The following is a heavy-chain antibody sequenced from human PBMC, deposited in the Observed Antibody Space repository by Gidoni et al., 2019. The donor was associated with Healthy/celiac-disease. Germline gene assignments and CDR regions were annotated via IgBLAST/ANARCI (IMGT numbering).Heavy chain of an antibody. Sequence: QVQLVQSGAEVMKPGGWVKVSCKASGGPFSSSAISWVRQAPGQGLECMGGIRPNCVTVDYAHYLQGRVTISTDKSTSTPYLELSSLRSEDTALYYCARVLSRYAPNWNNYFDFWGRGTLVTVSS. CDR3: ARVLSRYAPNWNNYFDF. J-gene: IGHJ4*01. D-gene: IGHD1-20*01. V-gene: IGHV1-69*06. CDR1: GGPFSSSA. CDR2: IRPNCVTV.